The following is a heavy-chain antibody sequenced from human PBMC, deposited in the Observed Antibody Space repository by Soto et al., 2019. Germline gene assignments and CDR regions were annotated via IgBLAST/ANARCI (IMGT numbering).Heavy chain of an antibody. V-gene: IGHV4-39*01. CDR3: ARQRTSVVTQAYFDV. D-gene: IGHD2-21*02. J-gene: IGHJ4*02. CDR2: IYYGGST. CDR1: GDSISSRSYY. Sequence: SETLSLTCTVTGDSISSRSYYWGWIRQPPGKGLEWIGSIYYGGSTYNNPSLRSRVSMSIDTSKDQFSLKLKSVTAADTALYFCARQRTSVVTQAYFDVWGQGSLVTVSS.